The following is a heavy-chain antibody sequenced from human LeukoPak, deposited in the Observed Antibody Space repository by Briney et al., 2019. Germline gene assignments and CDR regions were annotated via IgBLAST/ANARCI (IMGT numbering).Heavy chain of an antibody. V-gene: IGHV3-11*01. Sequence: GGSLRLSCAASGFTFSDYYMSWIRQAPGKGLEWVSYISSSGSTIYYADSVKGRFTISRDNAKNSLYLQMNSLRAEDTAVYYCAREVHIVATMARWFDPWGQGTLVTVSS. J-gene: IGHJ5*02. CDR1: GFTFSDYY. CDR3: AREVHIVATMARWFDP. D-gene: IGHD5-12*01. CDR2: ISSSGSTI.